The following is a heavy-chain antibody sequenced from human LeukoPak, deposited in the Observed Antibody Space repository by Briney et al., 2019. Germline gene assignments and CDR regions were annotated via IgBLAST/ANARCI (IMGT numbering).Heavy chain of an antibody. J-gene: IGHJ4*02. Sequence: GGSLRLSCVASGFSFSSYALSWVRQAPGRGLEWVSAISDSGGRTYYADFVKGRFTISRDNSENTLFLQMSSLRAEDTATYYCAKHYGSGTYYNYFTYCGQGTLVSVSS. CDR3: AKHYGSGTYYNYFTY. CDR2: ISDSGGRT. CDR1: GFSFSSYA. V-gene: IGHV3-23*01. D-gene: IGHD3-10*01.